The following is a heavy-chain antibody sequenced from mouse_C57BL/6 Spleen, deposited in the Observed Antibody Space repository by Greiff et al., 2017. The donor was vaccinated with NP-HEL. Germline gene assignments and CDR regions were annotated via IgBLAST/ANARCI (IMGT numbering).Heavy chain of an antibody. J-gene: IGHJ2*01. CDR1: GYTFTSYW. Sequence: QVQLQQPGAELVKPGASVKLSCKASGYTFTSYWMHWVKQRPGQGLEWIGMIHPNSGSTNYNEKFKSKATLTVDKSSSKAHMQLSSLTSEDSAVYYCARQEITRDFDYWGQGTTLTVSS. CDR2: IHPNSGST. CDR3: ARQEITRDFDY. D-gene: IGHD2-4*01. V-gene: IGHV1-64*01.